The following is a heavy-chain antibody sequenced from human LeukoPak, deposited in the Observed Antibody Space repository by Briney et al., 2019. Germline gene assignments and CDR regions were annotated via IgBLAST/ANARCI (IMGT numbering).Heavy chain of an antibody. Sequence: ASVKVSCKASGYTFTSYDFIWVRQAPGQGLEWMGWINPNSGGTNYAQKFQGRVTMTRDTSISTAYMELSRLRSDDTAVYYCARDPRPQQHPFDYWGQGTLVTVSS. D-gene: IGHD6-13*01. CDR2: INPNSGGT. CDR3: ARDPRPQQHPFDY. J-gene: IGHJ4*02. V-gene: IGHV1-2*02. CDR1: GYTFTSYD.